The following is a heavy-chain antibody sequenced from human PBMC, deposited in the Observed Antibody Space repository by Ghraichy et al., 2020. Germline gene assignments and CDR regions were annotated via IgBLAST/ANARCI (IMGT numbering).Heavy chain of an antibody. J-gene: IGHJ3*02. V-gene: IGHV3-9*03. CDR2: ISWNSGSI. Sequence: GGSLRLSCAASGFNFDDYAMHWVRQAPGKGLEWVSGISWNSGSIAYADSVKGRFAISRDNAKNSLYLQMNSPGVEDMALYYCAKDKTSSGYDAFDIWCQGTVVTVAS. CDR1: GFNFDDYA. CDR3: AKDKTSSGYDAFDI. D-gene: IGHD3-22*01.